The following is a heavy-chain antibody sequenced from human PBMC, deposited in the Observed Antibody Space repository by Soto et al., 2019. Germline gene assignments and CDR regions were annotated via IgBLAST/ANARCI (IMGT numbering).Heavy chain of an antibody. D-gene: IGHD2-8*01. CDR2: INPMVGTT. CDR3: ARGDSTDCSNGVCSFFYNHDMDV. J-gene: IGHJ6*02. Sequence: ASVKVSCKASGYSFTGYHMHWVRQAPGQGLEWLGRINPMVGTTDAAQEFQGWVTITTDTSISTASMELTRLTSDDTAIYYCARGDSTDCSNGVCSFFYNHDMDVWGQGTTVTVSS. CDR1: GYSFTGYH. V-gene: IGHV1-2*04.